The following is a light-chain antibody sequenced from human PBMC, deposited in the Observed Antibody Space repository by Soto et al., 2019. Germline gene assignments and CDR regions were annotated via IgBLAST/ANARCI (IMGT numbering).Light chain of an antibody. J-gene: IGKJ2*01. CDR3: QQSYSTLHT. CDR1: QGISSY. CDR2: AAS. V-gene: IGKV1-39*01. Sequence: IQLTQSPSSLSASVGDRVTITCRASQGISSYLAWYQQKPGKAPKLLIYAASTLQSGVPSRFSGSGSGTDFTLTISSLQPEDFATYYCQQSYSTLHTFGQGTKVDIK.